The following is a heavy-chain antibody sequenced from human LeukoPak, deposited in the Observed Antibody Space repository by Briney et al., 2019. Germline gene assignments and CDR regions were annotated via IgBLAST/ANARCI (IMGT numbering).Heavy chain of an antibody. Sequence: SETLSLTCTVSGGSIDSDYWSWIRQPPGKGLEWIGYLYGSGSTKANPSLESRVTLSADTSKNQFSLRLSSVTAADTAVYYCATIKRGDIFGYFDFWGQGILVAVSS. CDR3: ATIKRGDIFGYFDF. CDR1: GGSIDSDY. D-gene: IGHD5-18*01. V-gene: IGHV4-59*01. CDR2: LYGSGST. J-gene: IGHJ4*02.